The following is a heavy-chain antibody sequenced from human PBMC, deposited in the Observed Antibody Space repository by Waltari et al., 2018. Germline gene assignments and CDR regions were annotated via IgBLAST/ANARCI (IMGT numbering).Heavy chain of an antibody. CDR1: GCSISSYY. D-gene: IGHD1-7*01. J-gene: IGHJ3*02. CDR2: IYYSGST. V-gene: IGHV4-59*01. Sequence: QVQLQASGPGLVKPSETLSLTCTVSGCSISSYYWRWIRQPPGKGLEWIGYIYYSGSTNYNPSLKSRVTISVDTSKNQFSLKLSSVTAADTAVYYCARVADNWNYVSAFDIWGQGTMVTVSS. CDR3: ARVADNWNYVSAFDI.